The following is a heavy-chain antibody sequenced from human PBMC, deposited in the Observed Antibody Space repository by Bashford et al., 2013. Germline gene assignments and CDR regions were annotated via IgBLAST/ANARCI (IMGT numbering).Heavy chain of an antibody. CDR2: INPNSGGT. V-gene: IGHV1-2*02. CDR1: GYTLTGYY. Sequence: ASVKVSCEASGYTLTGYYFHWVRQAPGQGLEWMGWINPNSGGTNYAQKFQGRVTMTGDTTISTAYMELRRLRSDDTAVYYCARDDGYCSGGRCYSRSHGMDVVGPRGPRSPSP. CDR3: ARDDGYCSGGRCYSRSHGMDV. D-gene: IGHD2-15*01. J-gene: IGHJ6*02.